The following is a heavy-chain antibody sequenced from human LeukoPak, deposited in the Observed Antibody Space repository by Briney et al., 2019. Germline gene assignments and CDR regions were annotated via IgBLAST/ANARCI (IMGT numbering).Heavy chain of an antibody. CDR3: ARYCSGGSCYYNWFDP. V-gene: IGHV1-24*01. D-gene: IGHD2-15*01. J-gene: IGHJ5*02. Sequence: ASVKVSCKVSGYTLTELSMHWVRQAPGKGLEWMGGFDPEDGETIYAQKFQGRVTITADKSTSTAYMELSSLRSEDTAVYYCARYCSGGSCYYNWFDPWGQGTLVTVSS. CDR2: FDPEDGET. CDR1: GYTLTELS.